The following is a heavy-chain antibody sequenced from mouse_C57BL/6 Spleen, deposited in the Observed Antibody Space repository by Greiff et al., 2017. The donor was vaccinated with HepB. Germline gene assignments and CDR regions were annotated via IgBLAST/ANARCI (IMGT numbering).Heavy chain of an antibody. V-gene: IGHV1-7*01. CDR1: GYTFTSYW. Sequence: QVQLKQSGAELAKPGASVKLSCKASGYTFTSYWMHWVKQRPGQGLEWIGYINPSSGYAKYNQKFKDKATLTADKSSSTAYMQLSSLTYEDSAVYYCARDSSYGNYAMDYWGQGTSVTVSS. J-gene: IGHJ4*01. D-gene: IGHD1-1*01. CDR3: ARDSSYGNYAMDY. CDR2: INPSSGYA.